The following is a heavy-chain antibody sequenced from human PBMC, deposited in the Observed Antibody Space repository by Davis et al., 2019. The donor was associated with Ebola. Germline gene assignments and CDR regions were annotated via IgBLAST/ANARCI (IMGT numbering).Heavy chain of an antibody. CDR2: IDKSASTT. Sequence: SLKISCAISGFTFSYTEMSWVRQAPGKGLEWLSYIDKSASTTYYAESVKGRFTISRDNGKNSLYLQMNSQRVEDTAIYNCARNVGVVPAAMTLDLWGPGTAVTVSS. CDR3: ARNVGVVPAAMTLDL. CDR1: GFTFSYTE. V-gene: IGHV3-48*03. D-gene: IGHD2-2*01. J-gene: IGHJ6*02.